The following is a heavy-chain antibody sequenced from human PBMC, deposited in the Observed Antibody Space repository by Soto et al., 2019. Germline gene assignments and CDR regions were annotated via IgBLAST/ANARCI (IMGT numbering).Heavy chain of an antibody. V-gene: IGHV3-72*01. Sequence: PGGSLRLSCAASGFSFSDHYVDWVRQAPGKGLEWVGRIRNKANSDTTEYAASVKGRFTISRDDSKKSLYLQMNSPKTEDTAVYYCARGPPYYGMDVWGQGTTVTV. CDR2: IRNKANSDTT. CDR1: GFSFSDHY. CDR3: ARGPPYYGMDV. J-gene: IGHJ6*02.